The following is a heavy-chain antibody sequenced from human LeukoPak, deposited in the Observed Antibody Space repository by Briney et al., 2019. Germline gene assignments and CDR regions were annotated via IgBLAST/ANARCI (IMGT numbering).Heavy chain of an antibody. CDR1: GFTFSSYA. Sequence: GGSLRLSCAASGFTFSSYAMNWVRQAPGKGLEWVSTISGSGGSTDYADSVKGRFTISRDNSKNTLYLQMNSLRAEDTAVYYCARGGGLQLGYFDYWGQGTLVTVSS. CDR3: ARGGGLQLGYFDY. J-gene: IGHJ4*02. CDR2: ISGSGGST. D-gene: IGHD5-24*01. V-gene: IGHV3-23*01.